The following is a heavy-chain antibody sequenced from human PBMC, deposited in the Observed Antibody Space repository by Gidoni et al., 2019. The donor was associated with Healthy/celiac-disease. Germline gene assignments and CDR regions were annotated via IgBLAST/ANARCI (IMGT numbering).Heavy chain of an antibody. D-gene: IGHD2-15*01. CDR1: GYTFTGYY. Sequence: QVQLVQSGAEVKKPGASVKVSCKASGYTFTGYYMHWVRQAPGQGLEWMGRINPNSGGTNYAQKFQGRVTMTRDTSISTAYMELSRLRSDDTAVYYCARERGVGYCSGGSCYPDAFDIWGQGTMVTVSS. V-gene: IGHV1-2*06. CDR2: INPNSGGT. CDR3: ARERGVGYCSGGSCYPDAFDI. J-gene: IGHJ3*02.